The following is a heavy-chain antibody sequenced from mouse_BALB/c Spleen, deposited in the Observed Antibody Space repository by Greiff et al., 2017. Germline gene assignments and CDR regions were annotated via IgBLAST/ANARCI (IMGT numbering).Heavy chain of an antibody. J-gene: IGHJ3*01. CDR1: GFTFSSFG. CDR2: ISSGSSTI. CDR3: ARDDGYYHFAY. Sequence: EVHLVESGGGLVQPGGSRKLSCAASGFTFSSFGMHWVRQAPEKGLEWVAYISSGSSTIYYADTVKGRFTISRDNPKNTLFLQMTSLRSEDTAMYYCARDDGYYHFAYWGQGTLVTVSA. V-gene: IGHV5-17*02. D-gene: IGHD2-3*01.